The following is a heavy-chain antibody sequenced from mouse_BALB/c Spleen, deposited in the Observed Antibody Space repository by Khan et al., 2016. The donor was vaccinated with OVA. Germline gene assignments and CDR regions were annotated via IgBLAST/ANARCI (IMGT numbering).Heavy chain of an antibody. J-gene: IGHJ1*01. CDR1: GYTFTNYG. Sequence: QIQLVQSGPELKKPGETVKISCKASGYTFTNYGMNWVKQAPGKGLKWMGWINTYSGEPTYADDFKGRSAFSLETSANTAYLQIKNLKNEDTATXICARSNSDWYFDVWGAGTTVTVSS. V-gene: IGHV9-3-1*01. CDR3: ARSNSDWYFDV. CDR2: INTYSGEP. D-gene: IGHD4-1*02.